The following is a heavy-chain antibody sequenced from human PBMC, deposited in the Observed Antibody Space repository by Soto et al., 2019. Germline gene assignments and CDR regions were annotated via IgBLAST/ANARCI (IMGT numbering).Heavy chain of an antibody. V-gene: IGHV4-59*01. CDR2: IYHSGST. CDR1: GGSISSYY. J-gene: IGHJ6*02. D-gene: IGHD2-2*01. Sequence: SETLSLTCTVSGGSISSYYWSWIRQPPGKGLEWIGYIYHSGSTYYNPSLKSRVTISVDTSKNQFSLKLSSVTAADTAVYYCARVGDVLVPAATPPHYYGMDVWGQGTTVTVSS. CDR3: ARVGDVLVPAATPPHYYGMDV.